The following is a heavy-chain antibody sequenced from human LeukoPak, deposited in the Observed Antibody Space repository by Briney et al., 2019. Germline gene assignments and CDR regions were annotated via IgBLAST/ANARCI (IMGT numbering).Heavy chain of an antibody. J-gene: IGHJ4*02. CDR2: ISGSGGST. Sequence: GGSLRLSCAVSGFTFSSYAMSWVRQAPGKGLEWVSAISGSGGSTYYADSVKGRFTISRDNSKNTLYLQMNSLRAEDTAVYYCAKEGYPGGSGSFGHYYFDYWGQGTLVTVSS. V-gene: IGHV3-23*01. D-gene: IGHD3-10*01. CDR1: GFTFSSYA. CDR3: AKEGYPGGSGSFGHYYFDY.